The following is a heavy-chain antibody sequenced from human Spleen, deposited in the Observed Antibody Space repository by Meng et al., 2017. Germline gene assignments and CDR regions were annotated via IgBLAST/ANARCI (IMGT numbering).Heavy chain of an antibody. D-gene: IGHD4-11*01. V-gene: IGHV4-38-2*02. J-gene: IGHJ4*02. CDR2: IYHSGST. CDR1: GYSISRGFY. CDR3: ARGPTTMAHDFDY. Sequence: GSLRLSCTVSGYSISRGFYWGWIRQPPGKGLEWIGRIYHSGSTYYNSSLRSRVTISVDTSQNNLSLKLSSVTAADSAVHYCARGPTTMAHDFDYWGQGTLVTVSS.